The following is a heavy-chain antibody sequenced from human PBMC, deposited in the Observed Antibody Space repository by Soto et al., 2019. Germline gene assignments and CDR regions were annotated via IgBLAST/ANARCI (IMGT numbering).Heavy chain of an antibody. CDR2: INPSGGST. CDR1: GYTFTSYY. D-gene: IGHD3-10*01. V-gene: IGHV1-46*01. CDR3: ARAPGLGPEPPPNWFDP. Sequence: QVQLVQSGAEVKKPGASVKVSCKASGYTFTSYYMHWVRQAPGQGLEWMGIINPSGGSTSYAQKCRGRVTMTRDTATSTGSMELRSLRSEDTAVYYWARAPGLGPEPPPNWFDPWGQGTLVTVSS. J-gene: IGHJ5*02.